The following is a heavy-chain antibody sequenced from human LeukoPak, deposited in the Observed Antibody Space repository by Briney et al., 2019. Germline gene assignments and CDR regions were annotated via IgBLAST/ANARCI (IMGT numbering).Heavy chain of an antibody. CDR1: GFTFSNYW. V-gene: IGHV3-74*01. CDR3: ARAGFVQQLAWGFGY. CDR2: ISSDESIT. Sequence: GGSLRLSCAASGFTFSNYWMHWVRQAPGKGLVWVSRISSDESITSYADSVKGRFTISRDNAKNTLFLQMNGLRAEDTAVYYCARAGFVQQLAWGFGYWGQGTLVTVSS. J-gene: IGHJ4*02. D-gene: IGHD6-13*01.